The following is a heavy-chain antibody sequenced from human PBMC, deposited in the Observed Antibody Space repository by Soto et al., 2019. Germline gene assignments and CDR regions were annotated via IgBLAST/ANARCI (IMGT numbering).Heavy chain of an antibody. CDR1: GGTFCSYA. D-gene: IGHD3-22*01. J-gene: IGHJ4*02. CDR3: ARELYYYDSSGYLDY. Sequence: QVQLVQSGAEVKKPGSSVKVSCKASGGTFCSYAISWVRQARGQGLEWMGGIIPIFGTANYAQKFQGRVTTTADESTSNAYMELSSLRSEDTAVYYCARELYYYDSSGYLDYWGQGTLVTVSS. CDR2: IIPIFGTA. V-gene: IGHV1-69*01.